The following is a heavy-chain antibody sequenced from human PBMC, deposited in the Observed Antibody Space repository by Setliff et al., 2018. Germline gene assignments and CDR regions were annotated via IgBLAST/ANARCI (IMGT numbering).Heavy chain of an antibody. Sequence: SETLSLTCTVSGGSISNYYWSWIRQPPGKGLEWIGYIYYSGSTNYNPSLKSRVTISVDTSKNQFSLILRSVTAADTAVYYCARGRMRGSCSGPSCTYDPFDIWGQGTPVTVSS. V-gene: IGHV4-59*12. CDR3: ARGRMRGSCSGPSCTYDPFDI. CDR2: IYYSGST. D-gene: IGHD2-2*01. CDR1: GGSISNYY. J-gene: IGHJ3*02.